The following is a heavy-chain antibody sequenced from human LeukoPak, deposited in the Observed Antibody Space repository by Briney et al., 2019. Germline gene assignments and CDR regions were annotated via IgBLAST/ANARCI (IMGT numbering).Heavy chain of an antibody. D-gene: IGHD3-16*01. Sequence: QPGGSLRLSCAASGFTVSSNYMSWVRQAPGKGLEWVSVIYSGGSTYYADSVKGRFTISRHNSKNTLYLQMSSLRAEDTAVYYCARDGGRYYYYGMDVWGQGTTVTVSS. J-gene: IGHJ6*02. CDR2: IYSGGST. CDR3: ARDGGRYYYYGMDV. CDR1: GFTVSSNY. V-gene: IGHV3-53*04.